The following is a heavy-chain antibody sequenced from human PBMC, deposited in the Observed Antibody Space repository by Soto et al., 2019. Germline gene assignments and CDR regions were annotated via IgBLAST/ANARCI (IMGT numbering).Heavy chain of an antibody. V-gene: IGHV4-39*01. CDR3: ATSCQDFGS. D-gene: IGHD2-2*01. CDR2: LDYSGST. J-gene: IGHJ4*02. Sequence: SETLSLTCTVSGGSISSSSHHWGWIRQPPGKGLESIGTLDYSGSTYYNPSLKSRVTISVDTSKNQFSLRLTSVTAADTAVYCSATSCQDFGSWGQGTLVTVSS. CDR1: GGSISSSSHH.